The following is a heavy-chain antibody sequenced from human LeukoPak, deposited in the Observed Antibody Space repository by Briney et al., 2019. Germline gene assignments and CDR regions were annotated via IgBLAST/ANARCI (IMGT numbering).Heavy chain of an antibody. J-gene: IGHJ4*02. Sequence: KPSETLSLTCTVSGGSISSGSYYWSWIRQPAGKGLEWIGRIYTSGSTNYNPSLKSRVTISVDTSKNQFSLKLSSVTAADTAVYYCARQMVRGFSNRWGQGTLVTVSS. V-gene: IGHV4-61*02. CDR1: GGSISSGSYY. CDR2: IYTSGST. CDR3: ARQMVRGFSNR. D-gene: IGHD3-10*01.